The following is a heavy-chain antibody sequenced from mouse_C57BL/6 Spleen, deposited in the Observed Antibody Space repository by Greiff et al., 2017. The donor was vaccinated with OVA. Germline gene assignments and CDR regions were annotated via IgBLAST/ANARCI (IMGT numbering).Heavy chain of an antibody. CDR1: GFTFSSYA. J-gene: IGHJ1*03. CDR2: ISDGGSYT. CDR3: ARGYYGRLYWYFDV. V-gene: IGHV5-4*03. D-gene: IGHD1-1*01. Sequence: EVKVEESGGGLVKPGGSLKLSCAASGFTFSSYAMSWVRQTPEKRLEWVATISDGGSYTYYPDNVKGRFTISRDNAKNNLYLQMSHLKSEDTAMYYCARGYYGRLYWYFDVWGTGTTVTVSS.